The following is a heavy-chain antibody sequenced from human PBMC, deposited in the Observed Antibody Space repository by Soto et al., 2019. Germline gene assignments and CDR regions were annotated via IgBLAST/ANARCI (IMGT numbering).Heavy chain of an antibody. CDR3: AKVLGASRSGFYYGSFDY. V-gene: IGHV4-4*07. Sequence: SETLSLTCSVSGGSMTTYHWSWIRQLAGKGLEWIGRIYASGSTNYNPSLKSRVTISVDTSKNQFSLKLSSLRAEDTAVYYCAKVLGASRSGFYYGSFDYWGQGTQVTVSS. CDR1: GGSMTTYH. D-gene: IGHD3-22*01. J-gene: IGHJ4*02. CDR2: IYASGST.